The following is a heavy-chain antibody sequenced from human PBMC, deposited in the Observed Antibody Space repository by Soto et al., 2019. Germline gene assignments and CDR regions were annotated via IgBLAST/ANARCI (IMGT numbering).Heavy chain of an antibody. CDR2: IYYSGST. CDR1: GGSISSGGYY. J-gene: IGHJ4*02. Sequence: SSETLSLTCTVSGGSISSGGYYWSWIRQHPGKGLEWIGYIYYSGSTYYNPSLKSRVTISVDTSKNQFSLKLSSVTAADTAVYYCARGSGDYDLDYWGQGTLVTVSS. D-gene: IGHD4-17*01. CDR3: ARGSGDYDLDY. V-gene: IGHV4-31*03.